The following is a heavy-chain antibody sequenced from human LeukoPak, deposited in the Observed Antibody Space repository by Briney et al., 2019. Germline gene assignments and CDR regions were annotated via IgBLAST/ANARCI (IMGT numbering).Heavy chain of an antibody. J-gene: IGHJ3*02. CDR3: AGGGSGDAFDI. CDR1: GFTFSSYS. Sequence: GGSLRLSCAASGFTFSSYSMNWVRQAPGKGLEWVSSISSSSYIYYADSVKGRFTVSRDNAKNSLYLQMNSLRAEDTAVYYCAGGGSGDAFDIWGQGTMVTVSS. V-gene: IGHV3-21*01. D-gene: IGHD1-26*01. CDR2: ISSSSYI.